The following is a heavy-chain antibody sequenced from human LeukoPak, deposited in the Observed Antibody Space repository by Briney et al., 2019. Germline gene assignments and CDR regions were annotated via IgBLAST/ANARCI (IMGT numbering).Heavy chain of an antibody. CDR2: ISGSGSGT. V-gene: IGHV3-23*01. CDR3: ATHGSAHYYMDV. D-gene: IGHD2-2*03. CDR1: GFTFSSYS. Sequence: GGSLRLSCAASGFTFSSYSMNWVRQAPGKGLEWVSGISGSGSGTYYADSVKGRFTISRDNSKNTLHLQMNSLRAEDTAVYYCATHGSAHYYMDVWGKGTTVTISS. J-gene: IGHJ6*03.